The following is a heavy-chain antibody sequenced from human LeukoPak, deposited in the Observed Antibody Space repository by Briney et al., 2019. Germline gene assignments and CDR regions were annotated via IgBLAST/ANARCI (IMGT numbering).Heavy chain of an antibody. CDR3: AHKGRGSGSYTM. Sequence: SGPTLVNPTQTLTLTCTFSGFSLRNTGVAVAWIRQPPGKALEWLAVNYWNNDKSYSPPLKSRLTITKDTSKNQVVLIMTNMDPLDTATYYCAHKGRGSGSYTMWGQGTLVTVSS. CDR2: NYWNNDK. D-gene: IGHD3-10*01. J-gene: IGHJ4*02. CDR1: GFSLRNTGVA. V-gene: IGHV2-5*01.